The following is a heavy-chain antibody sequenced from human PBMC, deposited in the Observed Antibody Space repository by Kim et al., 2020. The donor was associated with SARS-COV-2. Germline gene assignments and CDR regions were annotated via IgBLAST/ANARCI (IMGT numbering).Heavy chain of an antibody. CDR1: GYTFTSSG. Sequence: ASVKVSCKPSGYTFTSSGLSWVRQAPGQGLEWLGWNSPYNSNTKYAQKFQGRVTMTTDTSTSTAYMELTRLTTDETAVYYCAREPSAFAMDGWGQGTTV. CDR2: NSPYNSNT. CDR3: AREPSAFAMDG. J-gene: IGHJ6*02. V-gene: IGHV1-18*01.